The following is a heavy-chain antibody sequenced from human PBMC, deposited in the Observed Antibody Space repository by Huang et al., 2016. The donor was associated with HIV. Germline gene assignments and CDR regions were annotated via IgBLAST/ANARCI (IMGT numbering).Heavy chain of an antibody. V-gene: IGHV3-30*18. J-gene: IGHJ6*02. Sequence: QVQLVESGGGVVQPGRSLRLSCAASGFTFRQYAMHWVRQGAGKGLGWVALISYDGSEKYFGDSVKGRFTISRDNSKNMWYLQMNSLRPDDSAMYYCVKDSPGVITIFGGDVWGQGTTVTVSS. D-gene: IGHD3-3*01. CDR3: VKDSPGVITIFGGDV. CDR2: ISYDGSEK. CDR1: GFTFRQYA.